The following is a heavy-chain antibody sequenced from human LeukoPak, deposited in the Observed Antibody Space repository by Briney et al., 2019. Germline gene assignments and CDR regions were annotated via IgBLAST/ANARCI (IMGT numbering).Heavy chain of an antibody. V-gene: IGHV3-20*04. CDR2: INWNGGST. J-gene: IGHJ5*02. CDR3: ARESDYSYNWFDP. Sequence: GGSLRLSCAASGFTFDDYGMSWVRQAPGKGLEWVSGINWNGGSTGYADSVKGRFTISRDNSKNTLYLQMNSLRAEDTAVYYCARESDYSYNWFDPWGQGTLVTVSS. CDR1: GFTFDDYG. D-gene: IGHD4-17*01.